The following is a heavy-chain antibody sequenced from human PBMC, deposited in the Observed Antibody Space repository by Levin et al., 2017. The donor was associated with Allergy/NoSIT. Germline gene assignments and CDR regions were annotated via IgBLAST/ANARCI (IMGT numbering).Heavy chain of an antibody. J-gene: IGHJ4*02. V-gene: IGHV5-51*01. D-gene: IGHD2-2*01. CDR1: GDSFNRHW. Sequence: PGGSLRLSCKGSGDSFNRHWIGWVRQMSGKGLEWMGTIYPGDSDTRYSPSFQGRVTISADRSISTAYLQWSSLRASDTAIYYCARYSAGSSCSNTDCYANFDYWGQGTRVTVSS. CDR2: IYPGDSDT. CDR3: ARYSAGSSCSNTDCYANFDY.